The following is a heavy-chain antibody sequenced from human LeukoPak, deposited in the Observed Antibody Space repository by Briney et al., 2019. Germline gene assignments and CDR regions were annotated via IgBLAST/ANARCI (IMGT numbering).Heavy chain of an antibody. CDR2: IVVGSGNT. CDR3: ARGPYDRSGNYVY. Sequence: GASVKVSCKASGFTFTSSAVQWVRQARGQRLEWLGWIVVGSGNTNYAQKFQERVTITRDMSTGTAYMELSSLRSEDTAVYYCARGPYDRSGNYVYWGQGTLVTVSS. J-gene: IGHJ4*02. V-gene: IGHV1-58*01. D-gene: IGHD3-22*01. CDR1: GFTFTSSA.